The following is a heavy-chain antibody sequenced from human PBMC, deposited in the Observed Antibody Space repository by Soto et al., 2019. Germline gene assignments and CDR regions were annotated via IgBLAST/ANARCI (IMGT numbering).Heavy chain of an antibody. CDR1: GFSFSDYY. J-gene: IGHJ4*01. D-gene: IGHD3-22*01. CDR2: ISSTATYT. CDR3: ARARIVVVGRFDY. V-gene: IGHV3-11*06. Sequence: QVQLVESGGGLVKPGGSLRLSCAASGFSFSDYYMNWIRQAPGKGLEWLSYISSTATYTNYADSVRGRFTISRDSANNSLYLDRNGQRAEDTGVYYWARARIVVVGRFDYWGQGTLVTVYS.